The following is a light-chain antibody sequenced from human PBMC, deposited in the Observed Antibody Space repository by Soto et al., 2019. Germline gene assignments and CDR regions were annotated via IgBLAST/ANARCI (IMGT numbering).Light chain of an antibody. CDR2: GDN. Sequence: QSVLTQPPSVSGAPGQRVSISCTGSTSNIGAPYDVHWYQHLPGTAPKLLIYGDNNRPSGVPDRFSGSKSGNTASLTISGLQAEDEADYFCSSYSISTAYLFGTGTKVTVL. V-gene: IGLV1-40*01. CDR1: TSNIGAPYD. CDR3: SSYSISTAYL. J-gene: IGLJ1*01.